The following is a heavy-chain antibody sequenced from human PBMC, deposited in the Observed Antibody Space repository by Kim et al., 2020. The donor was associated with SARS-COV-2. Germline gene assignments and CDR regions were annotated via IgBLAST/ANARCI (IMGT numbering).Heavy chain of an antibody. J-gene: IGHJ6*02. V-gene: IGHV3-20*04. Sequence: GGSLRLSCAASGFIFDDYGMSWVRQVPGKGLEWVSNINWNGGSTAYADSVKGRFTIARDNAKNSLYLQMNSLRAEDTALYYCARAPRVYYYGMDVWGQGTTVTVSS. CDR1: GFIFDDYG. CDR3: ARAPRVYYYGMDV. D-gene: IGHD3-10*01. CDR2: INWNGGST.